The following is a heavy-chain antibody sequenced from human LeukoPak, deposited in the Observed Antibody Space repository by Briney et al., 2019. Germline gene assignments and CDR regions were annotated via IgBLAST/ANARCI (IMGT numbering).Heavy chain of an antibody. CDR1: GYTFTSYY. D-gene: IGHD2-15*01. CDR2: INPSGGST. J-gene: IGHJ3*02. V-gene: IGHV1-46*01. Sequence: GASVKVSCKASGYTFTSYYMHWVRQAPGQGLEWMGIINPSGGSTSYAQKFQGRVTMTRDTSTSTVYMELSSLRSEDTAVYYCARSGYGSGGSCSDAFDIWGQGTMVTVSS. CDR3: ARSGYGSGGSCSDAFDI.